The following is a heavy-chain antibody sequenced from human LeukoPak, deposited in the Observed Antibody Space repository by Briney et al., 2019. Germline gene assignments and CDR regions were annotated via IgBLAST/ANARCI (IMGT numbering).Heavy chain of an antibody. D-gene: IGHD3-3*01. CDR2: IYPGDSDT. Sequence: GESLKISCKGSGYTFTSYWIGWVRRMPGKGLEWMGIIYPGDSDTRYSPSLQGQVTISADKSINTAYLQWSSLKASDTAIYYCARQSNGVAPFDYWGQGTLVSVSS. J-gene: IGHJ4*02. CDR3: ARQSNGVAPFDY. V-gene: IGHV5-51*01. CDR1: GYTFTSYW.